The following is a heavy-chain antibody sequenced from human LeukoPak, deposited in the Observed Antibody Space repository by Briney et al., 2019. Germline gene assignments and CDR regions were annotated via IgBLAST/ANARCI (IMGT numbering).Heavy chain of an antibody. V-gene: IGHV4-38-2*01. CDR1: GYSISSGYY. J-gene: IGHJ3*02. Sequence: SETLSLTCAVSGYSISSGYYWGWIRQPPGKGLEWIGSIYHSGSTYYNPSLKSRVTISVDTSKNQFSLKLSSVTAADTAVYYCARGRSGSYRFDAFYIWGQGTMVTVSS. CDR3: ARGRSGSYRFDAFYI. CDR2: IYHSGST. D-gene: IGHD1-26*01.